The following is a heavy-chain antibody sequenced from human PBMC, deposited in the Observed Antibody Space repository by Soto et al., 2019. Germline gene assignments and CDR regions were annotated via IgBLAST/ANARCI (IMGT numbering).Heavy chain of an antibody. CDR2: IIPIFGIA. V-gene: IGHV1-69*08. D-gene: IGHD2-2*01. CDR3: AREDRDRGTGLVPAAIDGMDV. CDR1: GGTFSRYS. Sequence: QVQLVQSGAEVKKPGSSVKVSCKASGGTFSRYSITWVRQAPGHGLEWIGRIIPIFGIASYAQKFQGRVTITADESTGTAYMELSSLRSDDTAVYYCAREDRDRGTGLVPAAIDGMDVWGQGTTVTVSS. J-gene: IGHJ6*02.